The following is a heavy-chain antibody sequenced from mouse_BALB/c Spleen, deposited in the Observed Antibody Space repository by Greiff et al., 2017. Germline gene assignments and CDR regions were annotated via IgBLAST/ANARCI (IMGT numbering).Heavy chain of an antibody. V-gene: IGHV3-6*02. Sequence: EVKLMESGPGLVKPSQSLSLTCSVTGYSITSGYYWNWIRQFPGNKLEWMGYISYDGSNNYNPSLKNRISITRDTSKNQFFLKLNSVTTEDTATYYCAGYYYGRFDYWGQGTTLTVSS. D-gene: IGHD1-1*01. CDR3: AGYYYGRFDY. J-gene: IGHJ2*01. CDR1: GYSITSGYY. CDR2: ISYDGSN.